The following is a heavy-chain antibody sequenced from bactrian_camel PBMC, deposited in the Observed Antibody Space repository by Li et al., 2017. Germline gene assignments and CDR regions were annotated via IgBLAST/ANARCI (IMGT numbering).Heavy chain of an antibody. CDR3: AGVERERLCRWTEFSY. J-gene: IGHJ4*01. CDR2: IYTVGDNA. CDR1: GDTIGRYC. D-gene: IGHD4*01. V-gene: IGHV3S40*01. Sequence: VQLVESGGGSVQTGGSLRLSCVASGDTIGRYCMGWFRQIPDKEREGVGFIYTVGDNAYYNKPVGGRFTISQDKAKNTVYLRMDSLKPEDTATYYCAGVERERLCRWTEFSYWGQGTQVTVS.